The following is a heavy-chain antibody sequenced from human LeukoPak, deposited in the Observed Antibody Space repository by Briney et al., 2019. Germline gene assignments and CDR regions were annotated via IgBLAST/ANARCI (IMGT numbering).Heavy chain of an antibody. CDR1: GGSVSSATNY. V-gene: IGHV4-61*01. CDR2: IYYSGST. Sequence: SETLSLTCSVSGGSVSSATNYWSWIRQPPGKGLEWIGYIYYSGSTNYNPSLKSRVTISVDTSKNQFSLKLSSVTAADTAVYYCARALRARITGTTASVYGMDVWGQGTTVTVSS. J-gene: IGHJ6*02. CDR3: ARALRARITGTTASVYGMDV. D-gene: IGHD1-20*01.